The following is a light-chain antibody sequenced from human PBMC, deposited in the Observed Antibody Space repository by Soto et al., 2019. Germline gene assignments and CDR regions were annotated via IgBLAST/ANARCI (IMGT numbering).Light chain of an antibody. J-gene: IGLJ1*01. CDR2: EVI. V-gene: IGLV2-14*01. Sequence: QPVLTQPASVSGSPGQSITFSCTGTSNDIGGYNYVSWYQHHPGKAPKLIIYEVINRPSGVSHRFSGSKSGNTASLTISGLQAEDEADYYCSSYASSIARVFGTGTKLTVL. CDR1: SNDIGGYNY. CDR3: SSYASSIARV.